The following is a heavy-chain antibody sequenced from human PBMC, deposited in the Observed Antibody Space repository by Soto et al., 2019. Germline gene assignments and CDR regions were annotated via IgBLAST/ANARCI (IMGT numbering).Heavy chain of an antibody. CDR3: ARDKRGTVIDFDY. J-gene: IGHJ4*02. CDR2: ITAYNGNT. D-gene: IGHD4-17*01. Sequence: GAPVKVSSKASGYTFTSYGIRWVRQAPGQGLEWMGWITAYNGNTNYAQKLQGRVTMTTDTSTSTAYMELRSLRSDDTAVYYCARDKRGTVIDFDYWGQGTLVTVSS. V-gene: IGHV1-18*01. CDR1: GYTFTSYG.